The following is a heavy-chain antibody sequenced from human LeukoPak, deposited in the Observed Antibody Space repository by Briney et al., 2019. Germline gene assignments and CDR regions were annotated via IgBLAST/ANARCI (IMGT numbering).Heavy chain of an antibody. CDR2: VDPDDGQR. J-gene: IGHJ5*02. CDR1: GYTLNDIS. V-gene: IGHV1-24*01. Sequence: ASVKVPCKISGYTLNDISVHWVRQPPGKGLEWMGGVDPDDGQRVYAQRFQGRVTMTEDTSTNTAYMELSRLRPEDTAVYFCAAVSGHYTLLDAWGQGALVTVST. D-gene: IGHD4-11*01. CDR3: AAVSGHYTLLDA.